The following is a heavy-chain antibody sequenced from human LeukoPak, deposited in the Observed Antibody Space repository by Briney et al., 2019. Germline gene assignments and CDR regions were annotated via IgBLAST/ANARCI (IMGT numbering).Heavy chain of an antibody. D-gene: IGHD3-10*01. CDR2: TYYRSKWYN. CDR1: GDSVSSNSAA. V-gene: IGHV6-1*01. Sequence: SQTLSLTCAISGDSVSSNSAAWNWIRQSPSRGLEWLARTYYRSKWYNDYAVSVKSRITINPDTSKNQFSLQLNSVTPDDTAVYYCASSYGASDAFDIWGQGTMVTVSS. J-gene: IGHJ3*02. CDR3: ASSYGASDAFDI.